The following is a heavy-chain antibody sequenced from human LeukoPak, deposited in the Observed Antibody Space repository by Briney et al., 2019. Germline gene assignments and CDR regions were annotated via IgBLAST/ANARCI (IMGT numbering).Heavy chain of an antibody. CDR3: ARDATYCTNGVCYTRFDC. V-gene: IGHV3-7*01. D-gene: IGHD2-8*01. Sequence: PGGSLRLSCAASGFTFTSHWMSWVRQAPGKGLEWVARMNLDGSEKYYVDSVKGRFTISRDNAKTSLYLEMSSLRAEDTAVYYCARDATYCTNGVCYTRFDCWGQGTLVTVSS. CDR2: MNLDGSEK. J-gene: IGHJ4*02. CDR1: GFTFTSHW.